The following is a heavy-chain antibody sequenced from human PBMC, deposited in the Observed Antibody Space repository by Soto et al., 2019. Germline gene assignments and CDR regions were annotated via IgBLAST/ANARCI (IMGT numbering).Heavy chain of an antibody. V-gene: IGHV3-15*01. CDR1: GFTFSNAW. D-gene: IGHD3-10*01. J-gene: IGHJ4*02. CDR2: IKSKTDGGTT. Sequence: GGSLRLSCAASGFTFSNAWMSWVHQAPWKGLEWVGRIKSKTDGGTTDSAAPVKGRFTISRDDSKNTLYLQMNSLKTEDTAVYYCTQVSLLWFGPGYWGQGTLVTVSS. CDR3: TQVSLLWFGPGY.